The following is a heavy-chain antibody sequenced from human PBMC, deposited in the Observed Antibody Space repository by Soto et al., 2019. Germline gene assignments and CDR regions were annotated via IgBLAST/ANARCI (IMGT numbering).Heavy chain of an antibody. CDR1: GGSVSSSTYY. V-gene: IGHV4-39*01. J-gene: IGHJ4*02. Sequence: LQLQESGPGLVKPSETLSLSCTVSGGSVSSSTYYWGWIRQPTGKGLEWIGSFYYSGSTYYNPSLTSRGTISVDTSKNQFSLKLSSVNAADTAVYYCARRGIAVALYSWGQGTLVTVSS. D-gene: IGHD6-19*01. CDR2: FYYSGST. CDR3: ARRGIAVALYS.